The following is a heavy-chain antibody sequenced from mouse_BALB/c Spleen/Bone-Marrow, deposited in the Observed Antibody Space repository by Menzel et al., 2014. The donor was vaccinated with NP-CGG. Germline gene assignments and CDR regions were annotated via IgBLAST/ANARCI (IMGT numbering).Heavy chain of an antibody. CDR2: IYPYNGGT. J-gene: IGHJ1*01. CDR1: GYTFTDYN. V-gene: IGHV1S29*02. Sequence: EVQLQQSGPVLVKPGASVKISCKASGYTFTDYNMHWVKQSHGKSLEWIGYIYPYNGGTGYNQKFKNKATLTVDNSSSTAYMEFRSLTSEDSAVYYRARGGAYWYFDVWGAGTTVTVSS. CDR3: ARGGAYWYFDV.